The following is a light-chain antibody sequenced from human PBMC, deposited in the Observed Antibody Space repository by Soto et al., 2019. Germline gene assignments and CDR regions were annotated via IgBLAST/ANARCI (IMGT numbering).Light chain of an antibody. CDR1: QSVSRY. J-gene: IGKJ4*01. V-gene: IGKV3-20*01. CDR3: QHYGSSPPLT. Sequence: EIVLTQSPATLSLSPGERATLSCRASQSVSRYLAWYQQKPGQAPRLLIYDASSRATGIPDRFSGSGSGTDFTLTISRLEPEDFAVYYCQHYGSSPPLTFGGGTKVEIK. CDR2: DAS.